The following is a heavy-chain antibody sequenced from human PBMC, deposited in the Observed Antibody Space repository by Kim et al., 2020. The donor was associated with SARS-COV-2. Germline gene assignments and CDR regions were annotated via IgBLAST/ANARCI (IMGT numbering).Heavy chain of an antibody. CDR1: GYSFTSYW. D-gene: IGHD6-13*01. CDR2: IYPGDSYT. J-gene: IGHJ6*02. Sequence: GESLKISCKGSGYSFTSYWIGWVRQMPGKGLEWMGIIYPGDSYTRYSPSFQGQVTISADKSISTAYLQWSSLKASDTAMYYCATYSSSWYGSYYYYCMDVGRRDTTVTVS. CDR3: ATYSSSWYGSYYYYCMDV. V-gene: IGHV5-51*01.